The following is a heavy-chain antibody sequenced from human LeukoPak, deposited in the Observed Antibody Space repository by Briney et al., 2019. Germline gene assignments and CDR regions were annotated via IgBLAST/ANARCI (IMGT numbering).Heavy chain of an antibody. CDR2: IWYDGSNK. D-gene: IGHD6-19*01. V-gene: IGHV3-33*01. CDR3: ARDGQWLAIDAFDI. CDR1: GFTFSSYG. J-gene: IGHJ3*02. Sequence: GRSLRLSCAASGFTFSSYGMRWVRQAPGKGLEWVAVIWYDGSNKYYADSVKGRFTISRDNSKNTLYLQMNSLRAEDTAVYYCARDGQWLAIDAFDIWGQGTMVTVSS.